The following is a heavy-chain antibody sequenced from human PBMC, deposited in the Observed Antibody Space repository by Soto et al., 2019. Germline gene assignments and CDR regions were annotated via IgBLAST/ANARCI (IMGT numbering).Heavy chain of an antibody. CDR1: GVTFSSYA. J-gene: IGHJ5*02. CDR3: AREEEP. CDR2: IWSDGSKK. Sequence: QVQLVESGGGVVQPGRSLRLSCAASGVTFSSYAMHWVRQAPGKGLEWVAVIWSDGSKKYYGDSVKGRFTISRDNSKNTLYLQMNSLKVEDTAVYYCAREEEPWGQGNLVIVSS. V-gene: IGHV3-33*01.